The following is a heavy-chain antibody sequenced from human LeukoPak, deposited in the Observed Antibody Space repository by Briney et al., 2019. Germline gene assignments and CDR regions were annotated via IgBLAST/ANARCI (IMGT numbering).Heavy chain of an antibody. CDR3: AKVVVVAATPSYYYGMDV. J-gene: IGHJ6*02. D-gene: IGHD2-15*01. V-gene: IGHV3-23*01. Sequence: GGSLRLSCAASGFTFSSYAMSWVRLAPGKGLEWVSAISGSGGSTYYADSVKGRFTISRDNSKNTLYLQMNSLRAEDTAVYYCAKVVVVAATPSYYYGMDVWGQGTTVTVSS. CDR1: GFTFSSYA. CDR2: ISGSGGST.